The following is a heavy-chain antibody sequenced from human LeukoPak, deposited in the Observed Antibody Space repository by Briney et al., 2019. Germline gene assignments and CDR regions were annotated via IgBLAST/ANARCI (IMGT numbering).Heavy chain of an antibody. CDR1: GYTFTGYY. V-gene: IGHV1-2*02. CDR3: ARWHSSGQYSDY. Sequence: ASVKVFCKASGYTFTGYYMHWVRQAPGQGLEWMGWINPNSGGTNYAQKFQGRVTMTRDTSTSTVYMELSSLRSEDTAVYYCARWHSSGQYSDYWGQGTLVTVSS. CDR2: INPNSGGT. D-gene: IGHD6-19*01. J-gene: IGHJ4*02.